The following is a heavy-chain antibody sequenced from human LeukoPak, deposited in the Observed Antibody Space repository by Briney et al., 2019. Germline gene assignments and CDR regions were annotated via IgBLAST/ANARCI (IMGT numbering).Heavy chain of an antibody. V-gene: IGHV1-2*02. J-gene: IGHJ4*02. Sequence: GASVKVSCKASGYTLTGYYMHWVRQAPGQGLEWMGWINPNSGGTNYAQKFQGRVTMTRDTSISTAYMELSRLRSDDTAVYYCARVQAMIVVASYYFDYWGQGTLVTVSS. D-gene: IGHD3-22*01. CDR2: INPNSGGT. CDR3: ARVQAMIVVASYYFDY. CDR1: GYTLTGYY.